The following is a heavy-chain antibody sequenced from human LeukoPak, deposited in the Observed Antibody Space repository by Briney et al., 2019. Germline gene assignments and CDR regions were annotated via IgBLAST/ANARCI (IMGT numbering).Heavy chain of an antibody. CDR3: ARDLGKTYYDFWSGYYTGAFDI. CDR1: GGSISSGGYY. CDR2: IYYSGST. D-gene: IGHD3-3*01. J-gene: IGHJ3*02. Sequence: SQTLSLTCTVSGGSISSGGYYWSWIRQHPGKGLEWIGCIYYSGSTYYNPSLKSRVTISVDTSKNQFSLKLSSVTAADTAVYYCARDLGKTYYDFWSGYYTGAFDIWGQGTMVTVSS. V-gene: IGHV4-31*03.